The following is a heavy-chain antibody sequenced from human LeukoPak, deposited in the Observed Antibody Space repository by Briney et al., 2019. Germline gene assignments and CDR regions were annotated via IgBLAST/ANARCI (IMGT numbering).Heavy chain of an antibody. V-gene: IGHV3-9*01. J-gene: IGHJ4*02. Sequence: PGGSLRLSCAASGFTFDDYAMHWVRQAPGKGLEWVSGISWNSGSMGYADSVKGRFTISRDNAKNSLYLQMNSLRAEDTALYYCAKATNYALPTSYFDYWGQGTLVTVSS. CDR3: AKATNYALPTSYFDY. CDR2: ISWNSGSM. D-gene: IGHD4/OR15-4a*01. CDR1: GFTFDDYA.